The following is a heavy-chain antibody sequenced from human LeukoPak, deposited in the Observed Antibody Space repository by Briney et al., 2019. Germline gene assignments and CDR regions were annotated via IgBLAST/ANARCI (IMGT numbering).Heavy chain of an antibody. D-gene: IGHD3-10*01. V-gene: IGHV4-4*07. CDR1: GGFLNSY. Sequence: PSETLSLTCTVSGGFLNSYWSWIRQPAGKGLEWIGRISGSGTITYNPALQSRLSISIDTSKNQFSLKLMSVTAADTAVYYCARDSGTTGEVKFDPWGQGTLVTVSS. J-gene: IGHJ5*02. CDR2: ISGSGTI. CDR3: ARDSGTTGEVKFDP.